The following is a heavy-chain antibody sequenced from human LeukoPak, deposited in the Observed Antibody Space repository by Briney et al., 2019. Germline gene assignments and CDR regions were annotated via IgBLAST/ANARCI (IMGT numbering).Heavy chain of an antibody. CDR3: ARDVEYSSGGFDP. CDR2: IYYSGST. J-gene: IGHJ5*02. CDR1: GGSISSSGYY. D-gene: IGHD6-19*01. V-gene: IGHV4-61*08. Sequence: SETLSLTCTVSGGSISSSGYYWGWIRQPPGKGLECIGYIYYSGSTNYNPSLKSRVTISVDTSKNQFSLKLSCVTAADTAVYYCARDVEYSSGGFDPWGQGTLVTVSS.